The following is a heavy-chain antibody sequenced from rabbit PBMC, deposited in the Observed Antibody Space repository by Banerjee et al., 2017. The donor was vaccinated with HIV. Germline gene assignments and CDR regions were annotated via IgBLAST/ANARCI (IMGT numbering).Heavy chain of an antibody. CDR1: GFSFSSGYD. D-gene: IGHD1-1*01. CDR3: ARYVSSSDVYDLYFSV. V-gene: IGHV1S45*01. Sequence: QEQLEESGGDLVKPGASLTLTCTASGFSFSSGYDMCWVRQAPGKGLEWIACIYAISSGTTYYASWAKGRFTISKTSSTTVTLQMTSLTAADTATYYCARYVSSSDVYDLYFSVWGPGTLVTVS. J-gene: IGHJ4*02. CDR2: IYAISSGTT.